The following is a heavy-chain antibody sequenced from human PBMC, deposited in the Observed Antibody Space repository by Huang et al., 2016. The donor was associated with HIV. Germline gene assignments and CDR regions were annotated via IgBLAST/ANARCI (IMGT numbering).Heavy chain of an antibody. CDR3: VRDPRIQSWLNYFDY. Sequence: EVQLVESGGGLVQPGGSLRLSCAASGFTFSSSWLPWVRQAPGKGRGWVERIKSDESSSGYADSVKSRFTIARDNAKNTLYLQMNSLRAEDTAVYYCVRDPRIQSWLNYFDYWGQGTLVSVSS. V-gene: IGHV3-74*01. CDR1: GFTFSSSW. J-gene: IGHJ4*02. D-gene: IGHD3-22*01. CDR2: IKSDESSS.